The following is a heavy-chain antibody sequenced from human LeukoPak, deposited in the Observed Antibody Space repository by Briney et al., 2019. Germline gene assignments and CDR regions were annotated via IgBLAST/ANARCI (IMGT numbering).Heavy chain of an antibody. J-gene: IGHJ3*02. CDR3: AKTYYYDSSGYLDAFDI. D-gene: IGHD3-22*01. CDR2: ISYDGSKK. CDR1: GFTFSSYG. Sequence: GRSLRLSCAASGFTFSSYGMHWVRQAPGKGLEWVAVISYDGSKKYYADSVKGRFTISRDNSKNTLYLQMNSLRAEDTAVYYCAKTYYYDSSGYLDAFDIWGQGTMVTVSS. V-gene: IGHV3-30*18.